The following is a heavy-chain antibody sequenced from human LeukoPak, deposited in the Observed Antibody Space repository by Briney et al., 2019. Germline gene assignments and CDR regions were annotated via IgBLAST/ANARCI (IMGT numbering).Heavy chain of an antibody. CDR2: IFYSGST. Sequence: SETLSLTCTVSGGSLSGYYWSWIRQPPETGLEWIGVIFYSGSTNYHTSPKAQVTISVDTSRSQFSLQLSSVTAADTAVYYCARHIRIGYNNAGYWGQGSLVTVSS. CDR1: GGSLSGYY. CDR3: ARHIRIGYNNAGY. V-gene: IGHV4-59*08. D-gene: IGHD5-24*01. J-gene: IGHJ4*02.